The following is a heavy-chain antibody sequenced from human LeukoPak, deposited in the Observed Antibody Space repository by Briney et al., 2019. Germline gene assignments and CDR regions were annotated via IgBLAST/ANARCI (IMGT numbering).Heavy chain of an antibody. CDR3: AREDDYSSSWGWYFGL. Sequence: SETLSLTCTVSGGYISSYYWSWIRQPPGKGLEWIGYIYYSGSTNYNPSLKSRVTISVDTSKNQFSLKLSSVTAADTAVYYCAREDDYSSSWGWYFGLWGHGTLVTVSS. D-gene: IGHD6-13*01. CDR1: GGYISSYY. V-gene: IGHV4-59*01. J-gene: IGHJ2*01. CDR2: IYYSGST.